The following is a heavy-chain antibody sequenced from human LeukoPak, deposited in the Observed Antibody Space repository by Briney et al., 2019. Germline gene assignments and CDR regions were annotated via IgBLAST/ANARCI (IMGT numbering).Heavy chain of an antibody. CDR1: GFTLSSYW. CDR2: INTDGSST. Sequence: GGSLRLSCSASGFTLSSYWMHWVRQAPGKGLVWVSRINTDGSSTNYADSVKGRFTVSRDNAKNTLYPQMNSLRAEDTAVYYCARVIGWDEPFDIWGQGTMVTVSS. D-gene: IGHD1-26*01. J-gene: IGHJ3*02. V-gene: IGHV3-74*01. CDR3: ARVIGWDEPFDI.